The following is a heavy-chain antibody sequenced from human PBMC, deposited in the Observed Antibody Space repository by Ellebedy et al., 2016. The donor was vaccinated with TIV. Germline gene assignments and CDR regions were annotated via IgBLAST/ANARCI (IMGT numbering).Heavy chain of an antibody. V-gene: IGHV1-58*01. J-gene: IGHJ2*01. CDR1: GFTFTSSA. CDR2: IVVGSGNT. D-gene: IGHD6-6*01. Sequence: SVKVSXXASGFTFTSSAVQWVRQARGQRLEWIGWIVVGSGNTNYAQKFQERVTITRDMSTSTAYMELSSLRSEDTAVYYCAREVSSSGDWYFDLWGRGTLVTVSS. CDR3: AREVSSSGDWYFDL.